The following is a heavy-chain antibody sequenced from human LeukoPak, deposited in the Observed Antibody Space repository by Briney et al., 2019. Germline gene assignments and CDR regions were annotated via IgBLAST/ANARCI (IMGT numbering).Heavy chain of an antibody. V-gene: IGHV3-23*01. Sequence: GGSLRLSCAASGFTFSSYAMSWVRQAPGKGLEWVSAISGSGGSTYYADSVKGRFTISRDNSKNTLYLQMNSLRAEDTTVYYCANARDYDIFDYWGQGTLATVSS. CDR3: ANARDYDIFDY. CDR2: ISGSGGST. D-gene: IGHD3-9*01. CDR1: GFTFSSYA. J-gene: IGHJ4*02.